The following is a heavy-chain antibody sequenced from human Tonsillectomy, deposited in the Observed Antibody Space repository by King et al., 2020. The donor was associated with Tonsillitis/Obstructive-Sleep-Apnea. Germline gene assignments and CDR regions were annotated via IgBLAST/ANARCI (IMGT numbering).Heavy chain of an antibody. D-gene: IGHD3-16*01. CDR2: INTDTRNP. V-gene: IGHV7-4-1*02. CDR1: GYTFTKFA. CDR3: ARVFNSAFWGPDS. J-gene: IGHJ4*02. Sequence: VQLVESGSELKRPGASVRVSCEASGYTFTKFAIIWVRQAPGQGLEWMGWINTDTRNPTYAQDFTGRFVFSLDTSVRTAYLQISSLKAEYTAVYYCARVFNSAFWGPDSWGQGPLVTVSS.